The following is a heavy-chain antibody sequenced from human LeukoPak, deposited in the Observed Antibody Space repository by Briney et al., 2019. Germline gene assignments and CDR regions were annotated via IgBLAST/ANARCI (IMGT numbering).Heavy chain of an antibody. CDR2: IYYSGST. D-gene: IGHD3-16*01. CDR1: GGSINSYY. Sequence: PSETLSLTCTVSGGSINSYYWNWLRQPPGKGLEWIGYIYYSGSTNYAPSLKSRVTISVDTSKNQFSLKLTSVTAADTAVYYCARDNSFGGLPSDPWGQGTLVTVSS. CDR3: ARDNSFGGLPSDP. V-gene: IGHV4-59*01. J-gene: IGHJ5*02.